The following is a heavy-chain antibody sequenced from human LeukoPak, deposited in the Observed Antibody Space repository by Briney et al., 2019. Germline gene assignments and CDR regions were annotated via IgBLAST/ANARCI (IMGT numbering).Heavy chain of an antibody. V-gene: IGHV3-30*18. J-gene: IGHJ4*02. CDR2: ISYDGSNK. Sequence: GRSLRLSCAASGFTFSSYGMHWVRQAPGKGLEWVAVISYDGSNKYYADSVKGRFTISRDNSKNTLYLQMNSLRAEDTAVYYWAKDPEYYYDSNCYIDYWGQGTLVTVSS. CDR3: AKDPEYYYDSNCYIDY. CDR1: GFTFSSYG. D-gene: IGHD3-22*01.